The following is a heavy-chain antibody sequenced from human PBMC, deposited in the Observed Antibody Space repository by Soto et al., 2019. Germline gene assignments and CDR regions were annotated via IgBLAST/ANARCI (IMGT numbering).Heavy chain of an antibody. J-gene: IGHJ4*02. D-gene: IGHD4-17*01. CDR1: GYTFTIYW. V-gene: IGHV5-51*01. CDR2: IYPSDSDT. CDR3: ARPANTVADHFDL. Sequence: GESLKISCQVSGYTFTIYWIGWVRQMPGKGLEWMGIIYPSDSDTRYSPSFQGQVTISADQSINTAYLQWDSLKASDTAIYYCARPANTVADHFDLWGQGTPVTSPQ.